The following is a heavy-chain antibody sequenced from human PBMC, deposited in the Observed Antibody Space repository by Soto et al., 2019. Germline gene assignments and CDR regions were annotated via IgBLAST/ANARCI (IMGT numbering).Heavy chain of an antibody. CDR1: GFTFSDYG. CDR2: ISYDGKSQ. Sequence: QVQLVESGGAVVHPGTSLRLSCAASGFTFSDYGMHWFRQAPGKGLERVAVISYDGKSQVYADSVKGRFTISKDNSKNTLYLQLNSLKLEDSAVYRCARGVVGKPFDNWGQGTLVTVSS. D-gene: IGHD1-1*01. CDR3: ARGVVGKPFDN. V-gene: IGHV3-30*03. J-gene: IGHJ4*02.